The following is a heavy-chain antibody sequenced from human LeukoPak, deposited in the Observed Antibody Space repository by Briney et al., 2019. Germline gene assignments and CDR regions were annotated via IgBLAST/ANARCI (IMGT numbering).Heavy chain of an antibody. CDR3: ARTTMVRGTYYMDV. CDR2: IYYSGST. CDR1: GGSISSSNW. J-gene: IGHJ6*03. Sequence: PSETLSLTCAVSGGSISSSNWWSWVRQPPGKGLEWIGYIYYSGSTNYNPSLKSRVTISVDTSKNQFSLKLSSVTAADTAVYYCARTTMVRGTYYMDVWGKGTTVTISS. D-gene: IGHD3-10*01. V-gene: IGHV4-4*02.